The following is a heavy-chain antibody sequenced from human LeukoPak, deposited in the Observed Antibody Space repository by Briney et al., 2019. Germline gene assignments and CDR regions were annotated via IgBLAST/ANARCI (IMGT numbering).Heavy chain of an antibody. J-gene: IGHJ3*02. CDR1: GFTFDNYA. CDR2: ISWNTGGI. CDR3: AKDEFVASAFTGAFDI. D-gene: IGHD2-8*02. V-gene: IGHV3-9*03. Sequence: QPGRSLRLSSAASGFTFDNYAMHWVRQAPGKGLEWFSGISWNTGGIGYADSVKGRFTISRDNAKNSLYLQMNSLRAEDMALYYCAKDEFVASAFTGAFDIWGQGTMVTVSS.